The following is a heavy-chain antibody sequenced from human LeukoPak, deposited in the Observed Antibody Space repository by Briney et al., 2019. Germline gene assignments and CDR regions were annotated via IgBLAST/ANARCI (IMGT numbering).Heavy chain of an antibody. CDR3: ARDLYYHDSVDY. CDR2: ISTSGATT. Sequence: GGSLRLSCAASGFTFSTYTMIWVRQGPGRGLEWVSCISTSGATTYYADSVKGRFIISRDNSKNTLYLQMNSLRAEDTAVYYCARDLYYHDSVDYWGQGTLVTVSS. V-gene: IGHV3-23*01. CDR1: GFTFSTYT. D-gene: IGHD3-22*01. J-gene: IGHJ4*02.